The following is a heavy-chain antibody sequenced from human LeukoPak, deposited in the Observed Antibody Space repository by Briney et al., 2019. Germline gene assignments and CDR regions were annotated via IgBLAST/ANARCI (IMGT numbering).Heavy chain of an antibody. CDR1: AYIFTSYC. D-gene: IGHD2-15*01. V-gene: IGHV5-10-1*01. CDR2: VDPSNAYT. J-gene: IGHJ5*02. Sequence: GESLQSSCKASAYIFTSYCTSWGGQLPAKGLEWMVRVDPSNAYTTYSPSSQGHVTTSADNSTSTAYLQWMSMKASDAAMYYCERRGGEKYCSGGSCYHWGQGTLVTVST. CDR3: ERRGGEKYCSGGSCYH.